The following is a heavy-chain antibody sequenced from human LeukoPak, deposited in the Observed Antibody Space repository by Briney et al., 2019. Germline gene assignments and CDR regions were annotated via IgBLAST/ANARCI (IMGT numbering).Heavy chain of an antibody. V-gene: IGHV3-7*01. CDR3: ARDQIGSLDY. Sequence: AGGSLRLSCAASGFTFSSYWMGWVRQTPGKGLEWVANINQDASTKHDVDSVKGRFTISRDNAKNSLYLQMNSLTVEDTAIYYCARDQIGSLDYWGQGTLVTVPS. CDR2: INQDASTK. CDR1: GFTFSSYW. J-gene: IGHJ4*02. D-gene: IGHD1-26*01.